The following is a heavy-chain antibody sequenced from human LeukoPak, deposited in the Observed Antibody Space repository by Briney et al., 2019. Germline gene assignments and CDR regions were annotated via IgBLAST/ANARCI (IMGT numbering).Heavy chain of an antibody. CDR3: ARDRPNYYGTNGHYYRRDGDY. J-gene: IGHJ4*02. CDR2: ISSSSSYI. D-gene: IGHD3-22*01. CDR1: GFTFSSYS. V-gene: IGHV3-21*04. Sequence: TGGSLRLSCAASGFTFSSYSMNWVRQAPGKGLEWVSSISSSSSYIYYAGSVKGRFTISRDNSRNTLYLQMNSLRVEDTAIYYCARDRPNYYGTNGHYYRRDGDYWGQGTLVTVSS.